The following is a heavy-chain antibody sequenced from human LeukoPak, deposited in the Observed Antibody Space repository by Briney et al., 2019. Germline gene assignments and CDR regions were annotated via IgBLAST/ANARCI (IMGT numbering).Heavy chain of an antibody. CDR1: GGSISSSSYY. Sequence: SETPSLTCTVSGGSISSSSYYWGWIRQPPGKGLEWIGSIYYSGSTYYNPSLKSRVTISVDTSKNQFSLKLSSVTAADTAVYYCARSTRYYAFDYWGQGTLVTVSS. CDR3: ARSTRYYAFDY. V-gene: IGHV4-39*07. J-gene: IGHJ4*02. CDR2: IYYSGST. D-gene: IGHD2/OR15-2a*01.